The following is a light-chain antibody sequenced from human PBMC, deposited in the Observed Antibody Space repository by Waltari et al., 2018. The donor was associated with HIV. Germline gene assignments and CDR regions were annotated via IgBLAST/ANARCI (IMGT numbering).Light chain of an antibody. J-gene: IGLJ3*02. CDR1: SSDIGASDF. CDR3: SSYTISNTRV. V-gene: IGLV2-14*01. Sequence: QSALTQPASVSGSPGQSITISCTGTSSDIGASDFVSWSHQHPAKAPKLMIYEVRNRASGLSNRFSGSKSGNTASLTISGLQAEDEADYYCSSYTISNTRVFGGGTRLTVL. CDR2: EVR.